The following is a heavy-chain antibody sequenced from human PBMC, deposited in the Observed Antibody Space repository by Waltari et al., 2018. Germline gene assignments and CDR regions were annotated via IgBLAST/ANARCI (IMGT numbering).Heavy chain of an antibody. J-gene: IGHJ4*02. D-gene: IGHD2-21*02. CDR3: ARVLHDYGGNSGLDY. V-gene: IGHV4-59*01. CDR1: GASISSFY. CDR2: INYSGSA. Sequence: QVQLQESGPGLVKPSETLSLTCTVSGASISSFYWSWIRQPPGRGLEWIGYINYSGSAGSNPSRKSRVTMSLATSKHQFSLKLSSATAADTAVYYCARVLHDYGGNSGLDYWGQGTLVTVSS.